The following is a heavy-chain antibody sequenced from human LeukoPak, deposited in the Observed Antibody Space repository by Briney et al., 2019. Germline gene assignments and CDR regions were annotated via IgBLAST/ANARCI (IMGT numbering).Heavy chain of an antibody. Sequence: GRSLRLSCAASGFTFDDYAMHWVRQAPGKGLEWVSGISRNSGSTAYADSVRGRFTISRDNAKNSPYLQMNSLRAEDTALYYCAKDGGSGSTNWCYYGMDVWGQGTTVTVSS. CDR2: ISRNSGST. D-gene: IGHD3-10*01. V-gene: IGHV3-9*01. CDR1: GFTFDDYA. CDR3: AKDGGSGSTNWCYYGMDV. J-gene: IGHJ6*02.